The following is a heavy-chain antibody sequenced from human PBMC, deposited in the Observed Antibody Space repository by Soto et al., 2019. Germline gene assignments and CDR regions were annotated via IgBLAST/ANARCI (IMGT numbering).Heavy chain of an antibody. CDR1: GYSFTSYW. V-gene: IGHV5-51*01. J-gene: IGHJ3*02. Sequence: XESLKISCKGSGYSFTSYWIGLVRQMPGKGLEWMGIIYPGDSDTRYSPSFQGQVTISADKSISTAYLQWSSLKASDTAMYYCARYSRDIVGATFAFDIWGQGTMVTVSS. D-gene: IGHD1-26*01. CDR3: ARYSRDIVGATFAFDI. CDR2: IYPGDSDT.